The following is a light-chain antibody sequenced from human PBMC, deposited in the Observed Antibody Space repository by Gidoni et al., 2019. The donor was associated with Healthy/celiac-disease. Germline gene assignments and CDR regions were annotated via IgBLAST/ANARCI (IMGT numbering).Light chain of an antibody. CDR3: QAWDSSTDYV. V-gene: IGLV3-1*01. J-gene: IGLJ1*01. Sequence: SYELTQLPSVSVSPGQTDSITCSGDKLGDKYACWYQKKPGQSPVLVIYQDSKRPSGIPERFSGSNSGNTATLTISGTQAMDEADYYCQAWDSSTDYVFGTGTKVTVL. CDR2: QDS. CDR1: KLGDKY.